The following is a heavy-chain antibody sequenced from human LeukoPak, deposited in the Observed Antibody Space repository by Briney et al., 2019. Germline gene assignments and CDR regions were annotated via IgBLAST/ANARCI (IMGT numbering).Heavy chain of an antibody. CDR3: ARDPVYSSGWYPNYYYYYMDV. J-gene: IGHJ6*03. CDR2: ISSSGSTI. V-gene: IGHV3-48*03. Sequence: GGSLRLSCAASGFTFSSYEMNWVRQAPGKGLEWVSYISSSGSTIYYADSVKGRFTISRDNAKNSLYLQMNSLRAEDTAVYYCARDPVYSSGWYPNYYYYYMDVWGKGTTVTVSS. CDR1: GFTFSSYE. D-gene: IGHD6-19*01.